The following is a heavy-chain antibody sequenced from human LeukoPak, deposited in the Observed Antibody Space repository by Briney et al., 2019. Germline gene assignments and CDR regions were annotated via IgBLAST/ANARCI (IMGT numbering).Heavy chain of an antibody. J-gene: IGHJ4*02. CDR1: GYTFVSYG. D-gene: IGHD6-13*01. V-gene: IGHV1-18*04. Sequence: GASVKVSCKASGYTFVSYGITWVRQAPGQGLEWMGWISVYNGNTNYAQKLQGRVTMTTDTSTSTAYMELRSLRSDDTAVYYCARWAAAGYLVYWGQGTLVTVSS. CDR3: ARWAAAGYLVY. CDR2: ISVYNGNT.